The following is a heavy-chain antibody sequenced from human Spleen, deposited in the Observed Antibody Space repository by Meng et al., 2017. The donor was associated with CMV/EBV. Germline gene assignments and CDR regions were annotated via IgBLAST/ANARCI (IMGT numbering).Heavy chain of an antibody. V-gene: IGHV1-46*01. CDR1: GYTFTGHY. Sequence: ASVKVSCKASGYTFTGHYIHWVRQAPGQGLEWMGGIIAIFGTISNAQKFQARLTLTTDEPTSTAYMELSSLRSEDTAVYYCARATYPCGSASCPFYYHYPMDVWGLGTTVTVSS. J-gene: IGHJ6*02. CDR2: IIAIFGTI. D-gene: IGHD2-2*01. CDR3: ARATYPCGSASCPFYYHYPMDV.